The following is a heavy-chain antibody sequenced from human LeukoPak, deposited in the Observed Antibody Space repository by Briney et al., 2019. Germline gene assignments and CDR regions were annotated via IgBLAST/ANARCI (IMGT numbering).Heavy chain of an antibody. D-gene: IGHD3-10*01. J-gene: IGHJ5*02. CDR3: ARGFGNVRGVT. CDR2: INHSGNT. V-gene: IGHV4-34*01. Sequence: PSETLSLTCAVYGGSLSGDYWSWIRQSPGEGLEWIGEINHSGNTNYNPSLKSRATMSVDTSKNQISLKLSSVTAADTAVYYCARGFGNVRGVTWGQGTLVTVSS. CDR1: GGSLSGDY.